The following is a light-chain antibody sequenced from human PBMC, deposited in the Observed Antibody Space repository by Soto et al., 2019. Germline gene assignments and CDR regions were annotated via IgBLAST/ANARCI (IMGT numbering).Light chain of an antibody. Sequence: DIQMTQSPSSLSASVGYRVTIICRASQSVSTRLAWYQQKPGKAPKVLIYDASSWAGGVPSRFTGSGSGTEFTLTINSLQPDDFATYYCQQYSVYWTFGQGTKGDI. V-gene: IGKV1-5*02. CDR1: QSVSTR. J-gene: IGKJ1*01. CDR3: QQYSVYWT. CDR2: DAS.